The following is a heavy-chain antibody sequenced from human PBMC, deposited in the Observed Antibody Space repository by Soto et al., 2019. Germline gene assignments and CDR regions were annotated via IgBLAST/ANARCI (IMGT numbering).Heavy chain of an antibody. J-gene: IGHJ6*02. CDR3: ARSSRYDFWSGYRYYGMDV. V-gene: IGHV4-30-4*01. D-gene: IGHD3-3*01. Sequence: SETLSLTCTVSGGSISSGDYYWSWIRQPPGKGLEWIGYIYYSGSTYYNPSLKSRVTISVDTSKNQFSLKLSSVTAADTAVYYWARSSRYDFWSGYRYYGMDVWGQGTTVTVSS. CDR2: IYYSGST. CDR1: GGSISSGDYY.